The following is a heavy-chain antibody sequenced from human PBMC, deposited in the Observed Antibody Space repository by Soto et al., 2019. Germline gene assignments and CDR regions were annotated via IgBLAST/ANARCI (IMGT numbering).Heavy chain of an antibody. CDR2: INHSGST. D-gene: IGHD2-2*02. CDR1: GGSFSGYC. Sequence: PSETLSLTCAVYGGSFSGYCWSWIRQPPGKGLEWIGEINHSGSTNYNPSLKSRVTISVDTSKNQFSLKLSSVTAADTAVYHCARGRGYCSSTSCYTSYYYYYYGMDVWGQGTTVT. V-gene: IGHV4-34*01. J-gene: IGHJ6*02. CDR3: ARGRGYCSSTSCYTSYYYYYYGMDV.